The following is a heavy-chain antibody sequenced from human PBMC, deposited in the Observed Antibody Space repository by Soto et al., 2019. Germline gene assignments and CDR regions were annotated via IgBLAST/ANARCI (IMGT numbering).Heavy chain of an antibody. V-gene: IGHV3-23*01. D-gene: IGHD6-13*01. J-gene: IGHJ6*02. CDR3: AKDDSSTWYPGHAMGV. CDR1: EFNFRSYA. Sequence: ELQLLGSGGGLVQPGGSLRLSGAAFEFNFRSYAMSWVRQAPGQGLDRVSSLTDTGGSTYYINSVEHRFTISRDNSRNTLYLQMSSLRVDDTSVYYCAKDDSSTWYPGHAMGVWVQGTTVTVSS. CDR2: LTDTGGST.